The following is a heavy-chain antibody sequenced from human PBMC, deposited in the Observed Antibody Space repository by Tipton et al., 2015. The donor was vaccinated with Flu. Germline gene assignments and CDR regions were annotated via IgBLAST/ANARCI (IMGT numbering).Heavy chain of an antibody. V-gene: IGHV4-39*07. CDR2: IYYTGST. CDR3: ARDVGPQIKVTGGMDV. CDR1: GGSISSSNYY. J-gene: IGHJ6*02. Sequence: TLSLTCTVSGGSISSSNYYWAWIRQSPGKGLEWIGTIYYTGSTYYNVSLKSRVTISVDTSKNQFSLKLSSVTAADTAVYYCARDVGPQIKVTGGMDVWGQGTTVTVSS. D-gene: IGHD2-21*02.